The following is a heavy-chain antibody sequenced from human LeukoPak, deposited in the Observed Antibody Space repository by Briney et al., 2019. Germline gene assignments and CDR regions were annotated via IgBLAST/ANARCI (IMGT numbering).Heavy chain of an antibody. J-gene: IGHJ3*02. CDR1: GYTFTSYG. Sequence: ASVKVSCKASGYTFTSYGISWVRQAPGQGLEWMGWISAYNGNTNYAQKRQGRVTMTTDTSTSTADMELISLRSDDTAGEYCARAGSSEAFDIWGQGPRAPVSS. CDR3: ARAGSSEAFDI. CDR2: ISAYNGNT. V-gene: IGHV1-18*01.